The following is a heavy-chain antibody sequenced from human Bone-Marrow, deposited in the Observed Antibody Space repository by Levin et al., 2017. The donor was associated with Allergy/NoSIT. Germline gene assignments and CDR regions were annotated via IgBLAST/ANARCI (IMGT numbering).Heavy chain of an antibody. J-gene: IGHJ4*02. CDR2: IYSGGST. D-gene: IGHD6-19*01. CDR3: ARDYRGGSSGGYYFDY. CDR1: GFTVSSNY. V-gene: IGHV3-66*01. Sequence: LSLTCAASGFTVSSNYMSWVRQAPGKGLEWVSVIYSGGSTYYADSVKGRFTISRDNSKNTLYLQMNSLRAEDTAVYYCARDYRGGSSGGYYFDYWGQGTLVTVSS.